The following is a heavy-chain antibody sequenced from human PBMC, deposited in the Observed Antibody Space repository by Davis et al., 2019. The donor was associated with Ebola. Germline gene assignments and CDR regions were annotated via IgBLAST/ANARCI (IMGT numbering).Heavy chain of an antibody. V-gene: IGHV3-7*01. CDR1: GLIFNNYW. CDR3: ARGPSTGNSFSY. CDR2: LKEDGGEN. J-gene: IGHJ4*02. Sequence: GESLKISCAASGLIFNNYWMSWIRQAPGKGLEWVAILKEDGGENYYVDSVEGRFTISRDNAKNSLYLQMNSLRAEDTAVYYCARGPSTGNSFSYWGQGTLVTVSS. D-gene: IGHD6-13*01.